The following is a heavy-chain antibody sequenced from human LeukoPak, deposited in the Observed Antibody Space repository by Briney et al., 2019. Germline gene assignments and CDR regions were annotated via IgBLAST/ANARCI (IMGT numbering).Heavy chain of an antibody. CDR3: ATGVSGVVIMHYYYYGMDV. J-gene: IGHJ6*02. CDR1: GYTFTGYY. CDR2: INPNSGGT. V-gene: IGHV1-2*02. D-gene: IGHD3-3*01. Sequence: GASVKVSCKASGYTFTGYYMHWVRQAPGHGREWRGWINPNSGGTNYAQKFQGRVTMTRDTSITTAYMELSRLRSDDTAVYYCATGVSGVVIMHYYYYGMDVWGQGTTVTVSS.